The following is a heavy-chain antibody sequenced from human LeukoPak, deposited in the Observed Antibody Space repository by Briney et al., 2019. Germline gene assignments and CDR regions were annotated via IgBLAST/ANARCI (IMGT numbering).Heavy chain of an antibody. D-gene: IGHD3-3*01. V-gene: IGHV1-18*01. CDR1: GYTFTSYG. J-gene: IGHJ6*02. CDR3: AREVFWSGFEVYYYGMDV. CDR2: ISAYNGNT. Sequence: GASVKVSCKASGYTFTSYGISWVRQAPGRGLEWMGWISAYNGNTNYAQKLQGRVTMTTDTSTSTAYMELRSLRSDDTAVYYCAREVFWSGFEVYYYGMDVWGQGTTVTVSS.